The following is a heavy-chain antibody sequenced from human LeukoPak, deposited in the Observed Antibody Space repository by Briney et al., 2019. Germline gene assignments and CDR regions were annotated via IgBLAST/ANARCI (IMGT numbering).Heavy chain of an antibody. J-gene: IGHJ4*02. V-gene: IGHV3-30*04. D-gene: IGHD1-26*01. CDR2: ISYDGSNK. Sequence: PGGSLRLSCAASGFTFSSYAMHWVRQAPGKGLEWVAVISYDGSNKYYADSVKGRFTISRDNSKNTLYLQMNSLRAEDTAVYYCAKEMWIVGAARGIDYWGQGTLVTVSS. CDR3: AKEMWIVGAARGIDY. CDR1: GFTFSSYA.